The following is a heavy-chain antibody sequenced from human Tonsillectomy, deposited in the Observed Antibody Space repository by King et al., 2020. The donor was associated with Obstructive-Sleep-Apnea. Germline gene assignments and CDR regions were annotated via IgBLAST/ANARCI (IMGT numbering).Heavy chain of an antibody. CDR3: ANRYIATTGTYFFAY. CDR2: IHWDDDK. V-gene: IGHV2-5*02. J-gene: IGHJ4*02. Sequence: TLKESGPALVKPTQTLTLTCTFSGLSLSTRGVAVGWIRQPPGKALEWLALIHWDDDKHYSPSLKNRLTITKDTSENQVVLTMTNMDPVDTATYYCANRYIATTGTYFFAYWGQGTLVTVSS. D-gene: IGHD1-1*01. CDR1: GLSLSTRGVA.